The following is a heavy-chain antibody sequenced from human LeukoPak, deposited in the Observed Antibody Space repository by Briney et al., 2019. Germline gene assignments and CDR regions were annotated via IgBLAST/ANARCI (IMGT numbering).Heavy chain of an antibody. V-gene: IGHV4-61*08. CDR1: GGSVSSGGYY. D-gene: IGHD3-16*02. Sequence: SETLSLTCTVYGGSVSSGGYYWSWIRQPPGKGLEWIGYVYYTGSANYNPSLKSRVTISVATSKNQFSLKLYSVTAADTAIYYCAGLQGLGEVSPYFDHWGQGNLVSVSS. J-gene: IGHJ4*02. CDR2: VYYTGSA. CDR3: AGLQGLGEVSPYFDH.